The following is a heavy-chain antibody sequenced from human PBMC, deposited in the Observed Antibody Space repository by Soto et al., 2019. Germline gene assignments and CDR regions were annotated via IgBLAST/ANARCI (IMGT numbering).Heavy chain of an antibody. J-gene: IGHJ5*02. CDR1: GYTFTNNY. V-gene: IGHV1-8*01. CDR3: ATMATFGSLNWFDP. Sequence: GASVKVSCKASGYTFTNNYVSWVLQATGQGLEWMGWMNPGSGATGYAQKFQGRVTMTRDISTATAYMELSSLRSDDTAIYYCATMATFGSLNWFDPWGQGTLVTVSS. CDR2: MNPGSGAT. D-gene: IGHD3-10*01.